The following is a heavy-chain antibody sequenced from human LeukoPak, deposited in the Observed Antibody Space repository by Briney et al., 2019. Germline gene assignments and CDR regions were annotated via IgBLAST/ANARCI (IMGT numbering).Heavy chain of an antibody. CDR3: ASGYSLAYCGGDCPGAFDY. J-gene: IGHJ4*02. V-gene: IGHV1-46*01. D-gene: IGHD2-21*02. CDR2: INPSGGST. CDR1: GYTFTSYY. Sequence: ASVKVSCKASGYTFTSYYMHWVRQAPGQGLEWMGIINPSGGSTSYAQKFQGRVTMTRDTSTSTVYMELSSLRSEDTAVYYCASGYSLAYCGGDCPGAFDYWGQGTLVTVSS.